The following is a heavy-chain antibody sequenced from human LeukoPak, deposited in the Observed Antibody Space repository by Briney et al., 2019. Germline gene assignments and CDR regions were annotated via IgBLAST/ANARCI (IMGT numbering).Heavy chain of an antibody. CDR2: IYHSGST. J-gene: IGHJ4*02. D-gene: IGHD2-15*01. V-gene: IGHV4-30-2*01. CDR3: ARSSAAARVFDY. CDR1: GGSISSGGYS. Sequence: SETLSLTCVVSGGSISSGGYSWSWIRQPPGKGLEWIGYIYHSGSTYYNPSLKSRVTISVDRSKNQFSLKLSSVTAADTAVYYCARSSAAARVFDYWGQGTLVTVSS.